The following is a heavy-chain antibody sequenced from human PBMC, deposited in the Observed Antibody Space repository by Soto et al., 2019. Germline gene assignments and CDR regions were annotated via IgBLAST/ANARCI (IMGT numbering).Heavy chain of an antibody. Sequence: GGSLRLSCPASGFTFSYYYMSWIRQAPGKGLEWVSYISSSSSYTNYADSVKGRFTISRDNAKNSLYLQMNSLRAEDTAVYYCARATGDSSGRYFDYWGQGTLVTVSS. CDR3: ARATGDSSGRYFDY. V-gene: IGHV3-11*06. CDR2: ISSSSSYT. D-gene: IGHD3-22*01. CDR1: GFTFSYYY. J-gene: IGHJ4*02.